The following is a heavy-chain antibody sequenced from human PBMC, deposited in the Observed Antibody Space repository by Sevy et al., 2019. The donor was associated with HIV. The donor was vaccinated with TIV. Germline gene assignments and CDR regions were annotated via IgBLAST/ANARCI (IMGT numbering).Heavy chain of an antibody. J-gene: IGHJ4*02. Sequence: SETLSFTCTVSGGSISSGDYYWSWIRQPPGKGLEWIGYIYYSGSTYYNPSLKSRVTISVDTSKNQFSLKLSSVTAADTAVSYCARDRGQYYGSGREFDYWGQGTLVTVSS. D-gene: IGHD3-10*01. V-gene: IGHV4-30-4*01. CDR3: ARDRGQYYGSGREFDY. CDR2: IYYSGST. CDR1: GGSISSGDYY.